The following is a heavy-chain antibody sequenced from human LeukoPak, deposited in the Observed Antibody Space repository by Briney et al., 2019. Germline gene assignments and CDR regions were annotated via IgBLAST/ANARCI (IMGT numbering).Heavy chain of an antibody. CDR3: ARSGYSYGLPYYYYMDV. D-gene: IGHD5-18*01. J-gene: IGHJ6*03. CDR2: IKQDGSEK. Sequence: GGSLRLSCAASGFTFSSYWMSWVRQAPGKGLEWVANIKQDGSEKYYVDSVKGRSTISRDNAKNSLYLQMNSLRAEDTAVYYCARSGYSYGLPYYYYMDVWGKGTTVTVSS. CDR1: GFTFSSYW. V-gene: IGHV3-7*03.